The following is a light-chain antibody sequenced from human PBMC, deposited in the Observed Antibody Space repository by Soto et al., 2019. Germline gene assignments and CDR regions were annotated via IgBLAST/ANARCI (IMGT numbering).Light chain of an antibody. Sequence: DIQMTQSPSSLSASVGDTVTITCRASQGISTWLAWFQQKSEKAPKFLIYAASSLQSGVPSRFSGSGSGTDFTFTISSLQPEDIATYYCQRYDNLPLTFGGGTKVDIK. CDR2: AAS. CDR3: QRYDNLPLT. V-gene: IGKV1D-16*01. CDR1: QGISTW. J-gene: IGKJ4*01.